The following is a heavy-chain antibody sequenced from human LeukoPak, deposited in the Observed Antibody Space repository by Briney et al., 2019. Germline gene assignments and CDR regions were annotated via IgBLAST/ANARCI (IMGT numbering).Heavy chain of an antibody. Sequence: PSDTLSLTCTVSGGSISSCYWSWIRQPPGKGLEWIGYIYYSGSTNYNPSLKSRVTISVDTSKNQFSLKLSSVTAADTAVYYCARALVARDSGSYYGYWGQGTLVTVSS. CDR3: ARALVARDSGSYYGY. D-gene: IGHD1-26*01. CDR1: GGSISSCY. V-gene: IGHV4-59*07. CDR2: IYYSGST. J-gene: IGHJ4*02.